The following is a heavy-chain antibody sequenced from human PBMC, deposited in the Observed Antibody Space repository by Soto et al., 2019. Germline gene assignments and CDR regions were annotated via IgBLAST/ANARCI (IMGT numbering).Heavy chain of an antibody. Sequence: QDHLVQSGGEVKKPGASAKVSCKASGYTFKNYGINWVRQAPGRGLEWVAWISAYNGDRSYAQHLQGRVTVTTETLTNTAYMELRSLRPDDTAVYFCVLGGLETGYYRDMDYWGQGTLVSVSS. D-gene: IGHD3-9*01. V-gene: IGHV1-18*04. CDR2: ISAYNGDR. CDR1: GYTFKNYG. CDR3: VLGGLETGYYRDMDY. J-gene: IGHJ4*02.